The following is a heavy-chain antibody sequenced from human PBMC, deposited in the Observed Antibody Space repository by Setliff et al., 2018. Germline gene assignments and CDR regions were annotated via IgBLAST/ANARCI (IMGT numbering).Heavy chain of an antibody. D-gene: IGHD1-26*01. CDR2: IFPTGTT. CDR3: TYASKEHAFDF. V-gene: IGHV4-4*09. Sequence: SETLSLTCTVYGGSFSNYYWSWIRQPPGKGLEWIGRIFPTGTTNYNPDLKSRVTMSVDTSKKRFSLMLRSVTAADTAIYYCTYASKEHAFDFWGQGTMVTVSS. J-gene: IGHJ3*01. CDR1: GGSFSNYY.